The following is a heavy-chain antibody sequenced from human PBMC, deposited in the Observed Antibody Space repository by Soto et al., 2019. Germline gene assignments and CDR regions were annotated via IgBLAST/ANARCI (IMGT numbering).Heavy chain of an antibody. J-gene: IGHJ5*02. V-gene: IGHV1-18*01. CDR2: ISAYNGNT. D-gene: IGHD2-15*01. CDR1: GYTFTSYG. Sequence: GASVKVSCKASGYTFTSYGISWVRQAPGQGLEWMGWISAYNGNTNYAQKLQGRVTMTTDTSTSTAYMELRSLRSDDTAVYYCARDIVVVVAATLVGWFDPWGQGTLVTVSS. CDR3: ARDIVVVVAATLVGWFDP.